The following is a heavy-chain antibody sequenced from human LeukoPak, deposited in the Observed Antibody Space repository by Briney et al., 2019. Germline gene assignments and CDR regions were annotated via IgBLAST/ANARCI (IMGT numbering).Heavy chain of an antibody. CDR3: VKDRCDRATCPEV. J-gene: IGHJ4*02. CDR2: ISNSGDST. D-gene: IGHD1-14*01. V-gene: IGHV3-23*01. CDR1: GFTFSNCA. Sequence: PGGSLTLSCAASGFTFSNCAMRWVRQAPGEGLQWVSGISNSGDSTYYLDSVKGRFTISRDNSKNTLHLQMSSLRAEDTALYYCVKDRCDRATCPEVWGQGTLVTVSS.